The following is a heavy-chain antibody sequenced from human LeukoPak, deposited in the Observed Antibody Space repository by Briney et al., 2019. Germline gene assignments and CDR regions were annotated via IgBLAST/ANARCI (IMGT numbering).Heavy chain of an antibody. D-gene: IGHD4-23*01. Sequence: PGGSLRLSCAASGFTFSDYYMSWIRQAPGKGLEWVSYISSSGSTIYYAASVKGRFTISRDNAKNSLYLQMNSLRAEDTCVYYCAIDRPDCGGKAVDYCGQGTLVTVSS. V-gene: IGHV3-11*04. CDR3: AIDRPDCGGKAVDY. CDR1: GFTFSDYY. CDR2: ISSSGSTI. J-gene: IGHJ4*02.